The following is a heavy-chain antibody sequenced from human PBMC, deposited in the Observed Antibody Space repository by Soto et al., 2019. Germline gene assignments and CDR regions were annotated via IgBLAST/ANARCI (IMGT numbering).Heavy chain of an antibody. CDR3: ARGRSSGWYNY. CDR1: GGSFSGYY. Sequence: SETLSLTCAVYGGSFSGYYWSWIRQPPGKGLEWIGEINHSGSTNYNPSLKSRVTISVDTSKNQFSLKLSSVTAADTAVYYCARGRSSGWYNYWGQGTLVTVSS. CDR2: INHSGST. J-gene: IGHJ4*02. D-gene: IGHD6-19*01. V-gene: IGHV4-34*01.